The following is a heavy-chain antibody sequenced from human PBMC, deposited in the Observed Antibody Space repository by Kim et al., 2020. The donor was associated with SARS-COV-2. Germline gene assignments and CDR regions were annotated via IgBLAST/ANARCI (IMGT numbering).Heavy chain of an antibody. Sequence: GGSLRLSCAASGFTFSSYAMHWVRQAPGKGLEWVAVISYDGSNKYYADSVKGRFTISRDNSKNTLYLQMNSLRAEDTAVYYCARDRTGTLSYWGQGTLVT. V-gene: IGHV3-30-3*01. CDR3: ARDRTGTLSY. CDR2: ISYDGSNK. J-gene: IGHJ4*02. CDR1: GFTFSSYA. D-gene: IGHD1-7*01.